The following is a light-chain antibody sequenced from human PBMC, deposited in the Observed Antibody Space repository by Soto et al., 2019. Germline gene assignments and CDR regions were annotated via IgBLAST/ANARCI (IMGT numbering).Light chain of an antibody. CDR2: YDS. CDR3: QVWDKSSGV. CDR1: NIGSES. V-gene: IGLV3-21*04. J-gene: IGLJ1*01. Sequence: SYELTQPPSVSVAPGKTARISCGGNNIGSESVNWYQQKPGQAPMLVIYYDSDRPSGIPERFSGSNSGNTATLTISRVEAGDEADYYCQVWDKSSGVFGPGTKLTVL.